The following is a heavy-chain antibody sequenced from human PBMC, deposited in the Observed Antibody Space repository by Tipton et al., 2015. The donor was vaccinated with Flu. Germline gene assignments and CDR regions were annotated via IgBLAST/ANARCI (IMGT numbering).Heavy chain of an antibody. CDR3: AREKISASYYYDSSGYTNFFDY. J-gene: IGHJ4*02. Sequence: TLSLTCTVSGGSMRSGSFYWSWIRQPAGKGLEWIGRVYTSGRTNYNPSVNSRVTISIDMSRSQFTLQLTSVTAADTAVYYCAREKISASYYYDSSGYTNFFDYWGQGILVTVSS. CDR1: GGSMRSGSFY. V-gene: IGHV4-61*02. CDR2: VYTSGRT. D-gene: IGHD3-22*01.